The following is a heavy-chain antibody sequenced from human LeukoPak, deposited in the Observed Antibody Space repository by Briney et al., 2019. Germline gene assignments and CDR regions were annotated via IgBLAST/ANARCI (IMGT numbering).Heavy chain of an antibody. V-gene: IGHV4-34*01. J-gene: IGHJ4*02. D-gene: IGHD2-21*02. CDR1: GGSFSGYY. CDR2: INHSEST. Sequence: SETLSLTCAVYGGSFSGYYWSWIRQPPGKGLEWIGEINHSESTNYNPSLKSRVTISVDTSKNQFSLKLSSVTAADTAVYYCARVSTCGGDCYLFDYWGQGTLVTVSS. CDR3: ARVSTCGGDCYLFDY.